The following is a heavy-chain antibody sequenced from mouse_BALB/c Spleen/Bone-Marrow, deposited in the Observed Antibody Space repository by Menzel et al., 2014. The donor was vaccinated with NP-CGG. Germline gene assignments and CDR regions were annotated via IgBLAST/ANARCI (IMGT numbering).Heavy chain of an antibody. J-gene: IGHJ3*01. CDR2: IDPANGNT. CDR3: AFYYYGSSLFAY. V-gene: IGHV14-3*02. D-gene: IGHD1-1*01. CDR1: GFNIKDTY. Sequence: EVQLQQSGAELVKPGTSVMLSCTASGFNIKDTYMHWVKQRPEQGLEWIGRIDPANGNTKYDPKFQGKATITADTSSNTAYLQLSSLTSEDTAVYYCAFYYYGSSLFAYWGQGTLVTVSA.